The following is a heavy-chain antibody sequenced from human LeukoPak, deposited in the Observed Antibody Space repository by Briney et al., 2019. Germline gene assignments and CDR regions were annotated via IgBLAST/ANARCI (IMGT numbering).Heavy chain of an antibody. CDR1: GFTFSSYA. V-gene: IGHV3-23*01. CDR3: ARSISGYDYVDY. D-gene: IGHD5-12*01. J-gene: IGHJ4*02. Sequence: GGSLRLSCAASGFTFSSYAMSWVRQAPGKGLEWVSAISGSGGSTYYADSVKGRFTISRDNSKNTLYLQMNSLRAEDTAVYYCARSISGYDYVDYWGQGTLVTVSS. CDR2: ISGSGGST.